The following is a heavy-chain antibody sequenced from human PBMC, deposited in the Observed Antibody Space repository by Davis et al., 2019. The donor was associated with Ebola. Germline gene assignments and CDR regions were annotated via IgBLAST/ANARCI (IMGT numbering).Heavy chain of an antibody. D-gene: IGHD4-23*01. CDR2: INSDGSST. Sequence: HTGGSLRLSCAASGFTFSSYWMHWVRQAPGKGLVWVSRINSDGSSTSYADSVKGRFTISRDNAKNSLYLQMNSLRAEDTAVYYCARDDYGGNSYYYYGMDVWGQGTTVTVSS. J-gene: IGHJ6*02. V-gene: IGHV3-74*01. CDR1: GFTFSSYW. CDR3: ARDDYGGNSYYYYGMDV.